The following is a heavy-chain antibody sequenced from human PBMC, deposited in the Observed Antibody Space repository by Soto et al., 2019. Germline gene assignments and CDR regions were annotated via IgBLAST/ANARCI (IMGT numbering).Heavy chain of an antibody. CDR3: ASSTVTRTYYYYYYMDV. CDR2: IYYSGST. D-gene: IGHD4-4*01. Sequence: TLSLTCTVSGGSISSGGYYWSWIRQHPGKGLEWIGYIYYSGSTYYNPSLKSRVTISVDTSKNQFSLKLSSVTAADTAVYYCASSTVTRTYYYYYYMDVWGKGTTVTVSS. CDR1: GGSISSGGYY. J-gene: IGHJ6*03. V-gene: IGHV4-31*03.